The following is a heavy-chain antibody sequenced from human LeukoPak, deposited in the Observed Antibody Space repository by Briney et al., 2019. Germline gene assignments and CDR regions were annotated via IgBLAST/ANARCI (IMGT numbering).Heavy chain of an antibody. V-gene: IGHV1-69*13. CDR1: GYTFTSYG. J-gene: IGHJ6*03. D-gene: IGHD4-23*01. CDR3: ARGTVVTPSYYYYMDV. CDR2: IIPIFGTA. Sequence: GASVKVSCKASGYTFTSYGISWVRQAPGQGLEWMGGIIPIFGTANYAQKFQGRVTITADESTSTAYMELSSLRSEDTAVYYCARGTVVTPSYYYYMDVWGKGTTVTVSS.